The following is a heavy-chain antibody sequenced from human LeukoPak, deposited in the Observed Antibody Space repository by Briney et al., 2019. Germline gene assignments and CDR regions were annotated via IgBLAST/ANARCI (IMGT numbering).Heavy chain of an antibody. D-gene: IGHD2-15*01. CDR2: IKQDGSQK. J-gene: IGHJ4*02. CDR1: GFTFSRYW. Sequence: GGSLRLSCAASGFTFSRYWMSWVRQAPGKGLEWVANIKQDGSQKYYVDSVKGRFTISRDNAKNSLYLQMNSLRAEDTAVYYCAKEDSVLGFDYWGQGTLVTVSS. CDR3: AKEDSVLGFDY. V-gene: IGHV3-7*03.